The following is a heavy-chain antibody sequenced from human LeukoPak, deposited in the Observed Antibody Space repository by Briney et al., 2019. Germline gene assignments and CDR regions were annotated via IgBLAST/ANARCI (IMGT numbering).Heavy chain of an antibody. Sequence: GGSLRLSCAASGFTFSNNWMTWVRQAPGKGLEWVASVKKDGSEKYYVDSVKGRFTISRDNAKNSLYLQMNSLRAEDTAVYYCASIPGTNYGDYVSDYWGQGTLSPSPQ. D-gene: IGHD4-17*01. CDR1: GFTFSNNW. V-gene: IGHV3-7*01. CDR2: VKKDGSEK. CDR3: ASIPGTNYGDYVSDY. J-gene: IGHJ4*02.